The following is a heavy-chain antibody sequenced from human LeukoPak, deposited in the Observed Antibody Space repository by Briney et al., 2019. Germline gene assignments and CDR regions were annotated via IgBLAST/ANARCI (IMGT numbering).Heavy chain of an antibody. CDR3: ARHGAGYCSGGSCCGWFDP. CDR2: IYPGDSDT. V-gene: IGHV5-51*01. CDR1: GYSFTSYW. D-gene: IGHD2-15*01. J-gene: IGHJ5*02. Sequence: GESLKISCKGSGYSFTSYWIGWVRQMPGKGLEWMGIIYPGDSDTRYSPSFQGQVTISADKSISTAYLQWSSLKASDTAMYYCARHGAGYCSGGSCCGWFDPWGQGTLVTVSS.